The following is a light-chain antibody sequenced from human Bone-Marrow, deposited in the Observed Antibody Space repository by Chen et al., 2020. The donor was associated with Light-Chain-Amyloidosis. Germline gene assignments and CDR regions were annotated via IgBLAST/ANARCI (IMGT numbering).Light chain of an antibody. V-gene: IGLV3-21*02. Sequence: SYVLTQPSSVSGAPGPTATIACGGNNIGSTSVHWYQQTPGQAPLLVVYDDSARPSGIPERLSGSTSGNTATLTISRVEAGDEADYYCQVWDRSSDRPVFGGGTKLTVL. CDR3: QVWDRSSDRPV. CDR1: NIGSTS. J-gene: IGLJ3*02. CDR2: DDS.